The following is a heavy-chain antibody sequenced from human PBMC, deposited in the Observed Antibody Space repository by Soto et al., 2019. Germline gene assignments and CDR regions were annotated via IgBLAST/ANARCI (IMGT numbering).Heavy chain of an antibody. D-gene: IGHD2-15*01. CDR2: IYYSGST. V-gene: IGHV4-31*03. CDR1: GGSISSGGYY. CDR3: ARASAHNCSGGSCYSGLDY. Sequence: QVQLQESGPGLVKPSQTLSLTCTVSGGSISSGGYYWSWIRQHPGKGLEWIGYIYYSGSTYYNPSLKSRVTISVDTSKNQFSLKLSSVTAADTAVYYCARASAHNCSGGSCYSGLDYWGQGTLVTVSS. J-gene: IGHJ4*02.